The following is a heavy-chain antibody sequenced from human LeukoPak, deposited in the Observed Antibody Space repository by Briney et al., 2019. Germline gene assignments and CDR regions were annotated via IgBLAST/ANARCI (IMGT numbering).Heavy chain of an antibody. CDR2: IYSGGTT. CDR1: GFTVSGNY. CDR3: ARRAGGYSHPYDY. Sequence: GGSLRLSCAVSGFTVSGNYMSWVRQAPGKGLEWVSLIYSGGTTYYADSVKGRFTISRDNSKNTLYLQMNSLRAEDTAVYYCARRAGGYSHPYDYWGQGILVTVSS. V-gene: IGHV3-53*01. D-gene: IGHD4-23*01. J-gene: IGHJ4*02.